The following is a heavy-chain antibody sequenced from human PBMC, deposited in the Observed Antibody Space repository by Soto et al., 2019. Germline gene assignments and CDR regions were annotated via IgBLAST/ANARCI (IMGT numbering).Heavy chain of an antibody. D-gene: IGHD6-19*01. J-gene: IGHJ4*02. CDR3: AHRQAQGIGLAGTFDS. V-gene: IGHV2-5*02. CDR1: GFSFSTTGVG. CDR2: IYWDDDK. Sequence: QITLKESGPTLVKPTQTLTLTCTFSGFSFSTTGVGVGWIRQPPGKALEWLALIYWDDDKRYSPSLKSRLTITKDTPKNHVVLTMTNMDPVDTATYYCAHRQAQGIGLAGTFDSWGQGTLVTVSS.